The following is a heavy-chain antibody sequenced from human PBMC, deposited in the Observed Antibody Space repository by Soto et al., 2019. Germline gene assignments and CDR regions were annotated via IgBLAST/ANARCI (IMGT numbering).Heavy chain of an antibody. CDR3: ARDKLFFQADDGIRGGSTVSAFLLNRSSDL. CDR2: INSDGSIT. Sequence: GKGLVWVSRINSDGSITSYADSVKGRFTISRDNAKNTLYLQMNSLRAEDTAVYYCARDKLFFQADDGIRGGSTVSAFLLNRSSDL. J-gene: IGHJ2*01. V-gene: IGHV3-74*01. D-gene: IGHD2-15*01.